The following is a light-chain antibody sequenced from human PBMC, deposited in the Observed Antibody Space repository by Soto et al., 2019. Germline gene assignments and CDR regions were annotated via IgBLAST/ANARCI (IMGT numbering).Light chain of an antibody. CDR1: QGIRNF. CDR2: AAS. V-gene: IGKV1-27*01. J-gene: IGKJ3*01. Sequence: DIQMTQSPTSLSASVGDRVTITCRASQGIRNFVAWYQQKPGKAPKLLIYAASTLQSRVPSWFSGSGSGTDFTLTINSLQPEDVATYSCQKYSSVLVFGRGTKVEIK. CDR3: QKYSSVLV.